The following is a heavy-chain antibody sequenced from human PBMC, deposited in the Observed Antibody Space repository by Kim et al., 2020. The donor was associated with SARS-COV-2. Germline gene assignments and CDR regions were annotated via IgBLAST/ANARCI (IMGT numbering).Heavy chain of an antibody. D-gene: IGHD2-2*01. V-gene: IGHV3-43*02. Sequence: GGSLRLSCAASGFTFDDYAMHWVRQAPGKGLEWVSLISGDGGSTYYADSVKGRFTISRDNSKNSLYLQMNSLRTEDTALHYCAKALTPFLPTGNAFDIWG. J-gene: IGHJ3*02. CDR1: GFTFDDYA. CDR3: AKALTPFLPTGNAFDI. CDR2: ISGDGGST.